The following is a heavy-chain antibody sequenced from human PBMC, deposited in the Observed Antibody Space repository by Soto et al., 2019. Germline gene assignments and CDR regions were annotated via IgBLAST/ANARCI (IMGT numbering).Heavy chain of an antibody. CDR1: GGTFSSYA. V-gene: IGHV1-69*06. D-gene: IGHD1-26*01. Sequence: SVKVSCKASGGTFSSYAISWVRQAPGQGLEWMGGIIPIFGTANYAQKFQGRVTITADKSTSTAYMELSSLRSEDTAVYYCARDRDGGATSRYYYYGMDVWGQGTTVTVSS. CDR2: IIPIFGTA. CDR3: ARDRDGGATSRYYYYGMDV. J-gene: IGHJ6*02.